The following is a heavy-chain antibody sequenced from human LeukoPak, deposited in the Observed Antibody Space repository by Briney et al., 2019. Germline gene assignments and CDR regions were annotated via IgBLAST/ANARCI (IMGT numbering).Heavy chain of an antibody. CDR1: GYTFTSYD. CDR2: MNPNSGNT. J-gene: IGHJ5*02. D-gene: IGHD3-3*01. CDR3: ARTYDFWSGSWFDP. V-gene: IGHV1-8*03. Sequence: ASVKVSCKASGYTFTSYDINWVRQATGRGLEWMGWMNPNSGNTGYAQKFQGRVTITRNTSISTAYMELSSLRSEDTAVYYCARTYDFWSGSWFDPWGQGTLVAVSS.